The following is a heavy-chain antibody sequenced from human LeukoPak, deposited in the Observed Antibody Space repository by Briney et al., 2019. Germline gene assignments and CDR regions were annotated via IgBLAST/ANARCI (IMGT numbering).Heavy chain of an antibody. CDR3: AKGAPGGSCFDY. Sequence: GGSLRLSCAASGFTFTNAWMTWVRQAPGKGLEWVGQIKSKVSGGTTDYSAIVKGRFTSSRDDSQNTLYLQMNSLKTEDTAVYYCAKGAPGGSCFDYWGQGALVTVSS. CDR2: IKSKVSGGTT. D-gene: IGHD1-26*01. J-gene: IGHJ4*02. V-gene: IGHV3-15*01. CDR1: GFTFTNAW.